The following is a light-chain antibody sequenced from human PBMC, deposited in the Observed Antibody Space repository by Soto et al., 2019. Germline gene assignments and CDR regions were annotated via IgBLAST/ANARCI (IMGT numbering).Light chain of an antibody. CDR3: QQYENLPT. CDR2: DAS. J-gene: IGKJ5*01. V-gene: IGKV1-33*01. Sequence: DLQMTQSPSSLSASVGARVTITCQASQNINNYLNWYQQKPGRAPKLLIYDASNLEAGVPSRFRGSGSGTDFTFTISRLQPEDIATYDCQQYENLPTFGQGTRLEIK. CDR1: QNINNY.